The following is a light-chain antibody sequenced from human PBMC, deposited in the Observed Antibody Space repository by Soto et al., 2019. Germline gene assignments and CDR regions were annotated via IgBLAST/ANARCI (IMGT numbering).Light chain of an antibody. CDR2: KAS. V-gene: IGKV1-5*03. J-gene: IGKJ1*01. Sequence: DIQMTQSPSTLSASAGDRVTITYRASQSISSWLAWYQQKPGKAPKLLIYKASSLESGVPSRFSGSGSGTEFTLTISSLQPDDFATYYCQQYNSYSSWTFGQGTKVEIK. CDR1: QSISSW. CDR3: QQYNSYSSWT.